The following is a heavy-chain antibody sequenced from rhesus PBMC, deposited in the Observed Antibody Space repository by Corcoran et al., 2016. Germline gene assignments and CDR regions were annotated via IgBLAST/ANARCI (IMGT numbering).Heavy chain of an antibody. J-gene: IGHJ1*01. CDR2: IDGDSAAT. Sequence: QVILRQGGERLVKPSETLSLACAVYAGSIRGVYYWSWIRQAPGKGLEWIGDIDGDSAATNYNPSLKNRVTISRDTYKNHFFLSLTSVTAADTAMYFCARDEFGKHFKFWGQGALVAVSS. V-gene: IGHV4-73*01. CDR1: AGSIRGVYY. CDR3: ARDEFGKHFKF. D-gene: IGHD4-23*01.